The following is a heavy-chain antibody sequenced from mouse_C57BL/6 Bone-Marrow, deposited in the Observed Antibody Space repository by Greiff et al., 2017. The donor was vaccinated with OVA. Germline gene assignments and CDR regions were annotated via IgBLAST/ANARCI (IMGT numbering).Heavy chain of an antibody. D-gene: IGHD1-1*01. J-gene: IGHJ2*01. Sequence: EVMLVESGGDLVKPGGSLKLSCAASGFTFSSYGMSWVRQTPDKRLEWVATISSGGSYTYYPDSVKGRFTISRDNAKNTLYLQMSSLKSEETAMYYCARHYYGSSYYWGQGTTLTVSS. CDR1: GFTFSSYG. CDR3: ARHYYGSSYY. V-gene: IGHV5-6*01. CDR2: ISSGGSYT.